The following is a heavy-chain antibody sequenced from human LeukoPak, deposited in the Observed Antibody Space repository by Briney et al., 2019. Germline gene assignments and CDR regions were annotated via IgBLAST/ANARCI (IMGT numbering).Heavy chain of an antibody. CDR1: GGSFSGYY. V-gene: IGHV4-34*01. CDR2: INHSGST. J-gene: IGHJ4*02. CDR3: ARAVSGRFDY. Sequence: SETLSLTCAVYGGSFSGYYWSWIRQPPGKGLEWIGEINHSGSTNYNPSLKSRVTISVDTSKNQFSLKLGSVTAADTAIYYCARAVSGRFDYWGQGTLVTVSS. D-gene: IGHD6-19*01.